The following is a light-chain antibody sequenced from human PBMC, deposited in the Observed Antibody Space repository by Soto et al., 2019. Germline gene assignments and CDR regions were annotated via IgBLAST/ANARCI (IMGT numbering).Light chain of an antibody. CDR3: QQYNSYSWT. V-gene: IGKV1-5*03. CDR1: QSISSW. Sequence: DIQMTQSPSPLSASVGDRVTITCRASQSISSWWAWYQQKPGKAPKLLIYKASSLESGVPSRFSGSGSGTEFTLTISSLQPDDFATYYCQQYNSYSWTFGQGTKVDIK. J-gene: IGKJ1*01. CDR2: KAS.